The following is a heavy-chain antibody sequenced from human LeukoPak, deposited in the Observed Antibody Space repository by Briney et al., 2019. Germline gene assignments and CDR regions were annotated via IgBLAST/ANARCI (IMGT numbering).Heavy chain of an antibody. D-gene: IGHD4-17*01. V-gene: IGHV3-20*04. CDR2: INWNGGST. Sequence: GGSLRLSCAASGFTFDDYGMSWVRPAPGKGLEWVSGINWNGGSTGYADSVKGRFTISRDNAKNSLYLQMNSLRAEDTALYYCARAGGDYGDGYAYFDYWGQGTLVTVSS. CDR3: ARAGGDYGDGYAYFDY. CDR1: GFTFDDYG. J-gene: IGHJ4*02.